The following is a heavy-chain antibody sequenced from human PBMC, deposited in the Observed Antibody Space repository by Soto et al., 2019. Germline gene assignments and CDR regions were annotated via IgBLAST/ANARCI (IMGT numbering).Heavy chain of an antibody. CDR3: ARDFYGAYTYGPGDY. D-gene: IGHD5-18*01. V-gene: IGHV3-7*03. Sequence: GSLRPSCAASGFIFSADWMSVGRQAPGKGLEWVANIHGDGGKIYYVDSVKGRFTISRDNAKRTLYLQMNSLRAEDTAVYYCARDFYGAYTYGPGDYWGQGALVTVSS. J-gene: IGHJ4*02. CDR1: GFIFSADW. CDR2: IHGDGGKI.